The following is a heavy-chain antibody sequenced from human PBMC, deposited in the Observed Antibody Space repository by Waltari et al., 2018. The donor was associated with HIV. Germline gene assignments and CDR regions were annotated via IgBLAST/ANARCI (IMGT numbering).Heavy chain of an antibody. CDR2: MYPGDSDT. V-gene: IGHV5-51*03. CDR1: GYTFTNYW. D-gene: IGHD1-26*01. Sequence: EVQLVQSGAEVKKPGDSLTISCTGSGYTFTNYWIGWVRQMPGKGLEWMGIMYPGDSDTRYSPSFQGQVTISADKSITTAYLQWSSLKASDTAMYYCARTVGATPENFEYWGQGTLVTVSS. CDR3: ARTVGATPENFEY. J-gene: IGHJ4*02.